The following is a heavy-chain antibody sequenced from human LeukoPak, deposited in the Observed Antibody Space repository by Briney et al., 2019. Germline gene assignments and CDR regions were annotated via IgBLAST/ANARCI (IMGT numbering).Heavy chain of an antibody. D-gene: IGHD5-12*01. CDR1: GGSFSGYY. CDR2: INHSGST. V-gene: IGHV4-34*01. Sequence: SETLSLTCAVYGGSFSGYYWSWIRQPPGKGLEWIGEINHSGSTNYNPSLKSRVTISVDTSKNQFSLKLSSVTAADTAVYYCARGLGGYDLAGDYWGQGTLVTVSS. J-gene: IGHJ4*02. CDR3: ARGLGGYDLAGDY.